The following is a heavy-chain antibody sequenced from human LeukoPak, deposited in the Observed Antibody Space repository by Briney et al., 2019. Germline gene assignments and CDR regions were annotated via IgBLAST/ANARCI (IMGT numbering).Heavy chain of an antibody. Sequence: PGGSLRLSCAASGFTFSNYWMHWVRQAPGKGLVWVSRINTEGSSTSYGDSVKGRFTISRDNAKNTLYLQMNSLRVEDSAVYYCARDLTSEWELLNWGQGTLVTVSS. CDR3: ARDLTSEWELLN. J-gene: IGHJ4*02. V-gene: IGHV3-74*01. CDR1: GFTFSNYW. D-gene: IGHD1-26*01. CDR2: INTEGSST.